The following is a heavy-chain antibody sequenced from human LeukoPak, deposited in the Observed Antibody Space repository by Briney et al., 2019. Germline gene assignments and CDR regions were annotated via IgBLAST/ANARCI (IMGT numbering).Heavy chain of an antibody. J-gene: IGHJ4*02. CDR1: GGSMRGLY. D-gene: IGHD4-17*01. Sequence: SETLSLTCTVSGGSMRGLYLSWIRQSPGMGLEWIGYIYYSGNTNYNPSLKSRVTISLDTSRSQSSLKLTSVTAADTAVYYCARVTRTFRYGDYVDYFDYWGQGTLVTVSS. CDR2: IYYSGNT. CDR3: ARVTRTFRYGDYVDYFDY. V-gene: IGHV4-59*01.